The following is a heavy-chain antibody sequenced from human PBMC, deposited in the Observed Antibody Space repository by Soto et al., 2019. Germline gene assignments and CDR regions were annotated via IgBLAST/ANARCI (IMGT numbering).Heavy chain of an antibody. CDR2: IWYDGSNK. Sequence: QVQLVESGGGVVQTGRSLRLSCAASGFTFSSYGMHWGRQAPGKGLEWVAVIWYDGSNKYYADSVKGRFTISRANSKNTLYLKMNSLRAEDTAVYYCSRDRWLVQDYWGQRTLVTVSS. CDR1: GFTFSSYG. J-gene: IGHJ4*02. CDR3: SRDRWLVQDY. V-gene: IGHV3-33*01. D-gene: IGHD6-19*01.